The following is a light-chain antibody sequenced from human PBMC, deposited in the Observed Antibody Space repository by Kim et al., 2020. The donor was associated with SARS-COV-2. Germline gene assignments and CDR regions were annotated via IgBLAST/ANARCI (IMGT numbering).Light chain of an antibody. Sequence: KVVITCSGSNTNIGTYYVAWYQHLPGAAPKLLIYDNDKRPSGSPDRLSGSKSGTSATLGITGLQTGDEADYYCATWDSNLRIYVVFGGGTQLTVL. CDR1: NTNIGTYY. V-gene: IGLV1-51*01. CDR2: DND. CDR3: ATWDSNLRIYVV. J-gene: IGLJ2*01.